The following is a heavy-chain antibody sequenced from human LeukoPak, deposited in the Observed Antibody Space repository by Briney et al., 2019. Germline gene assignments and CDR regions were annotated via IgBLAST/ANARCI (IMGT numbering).Heavy chain of an antibody. D-gene: IGHD3-3*01. J-gene: IGHJ4*02. CDR1: GFTFDDYG. CDR3: ARVYYDFWSGYYRETGAFDY. Sequence: GGSLRLSCAASGFTFDDYGMSWVRQAPGKGLEWVSGINWNGGSTGYADSVKGRFTISRDDAKNSLYLQMNSLRAEDTALYYCARVYYDFWSGYYRETGAFDYWGQGTLVTVSS. V-gene: IGHV3-20*04. CDR2: INWNGGST.